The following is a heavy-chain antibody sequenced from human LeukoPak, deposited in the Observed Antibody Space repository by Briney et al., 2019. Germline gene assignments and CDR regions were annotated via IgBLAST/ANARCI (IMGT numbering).Heavy chain of an antibody. D-gene: IGHD3-3*01. CDR2: IYPGDSDT. V-gene: IGHV5-51*01. J-gene: IGHJ5*02. CDR1: GHSFTSYW. Sequence: GESLKISCKGSGHSFTSYWIGWVRQMPGKGLEWMGIIYPGDSDTRYSPSFQGQVTISADKSISTAYLQWSSLKASDTAMYYGARAFNYDFWSGHNWFDPWGQGTLVTVSS. CDR3: ARAFNYDFWSGHNWFDP.